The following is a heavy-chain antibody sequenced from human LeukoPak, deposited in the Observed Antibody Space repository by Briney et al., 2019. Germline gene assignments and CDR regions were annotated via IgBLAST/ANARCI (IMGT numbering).Heavy chain of an antibody. CDR3: ARMRSCSGGSCEDH. CDR1: GYTFTGYY. Sequence: ASVKVSCKASGYTFTGYYMNWVRQAPGQGLEWMGWINPNNGGTNYAQKFQGRVTMTRDTSISTVYMELSRLRSDDTATYYCARMRSCSGGSCEDHWGQGTLVTVSS. CDR2: INPNNGGT. D-gene: IGHD2-15*01. J-gene: IGHJ4*02. V-gene: IGHV1-2*02.